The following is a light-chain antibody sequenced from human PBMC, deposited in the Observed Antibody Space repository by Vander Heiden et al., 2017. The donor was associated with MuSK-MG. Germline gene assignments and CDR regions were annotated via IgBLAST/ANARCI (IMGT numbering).Light chain of an antibody. CDR1: SSDVGAYSF. CDR3: ISYAGSDKLV. V-gene: IGLV2-8*01. CDR2: EVA. Sequence: QSALTQPPSASGSLGQSVTISCTGTSSDVGAYSFVSWYQQHPGKAPKLIISEVAKRPSGVPDRFSGSKSGTTASLTVSGLQAEDEAHYYCISYAGSDKLVFGGGTKLTVL. J-gene: IGLJ3*02.